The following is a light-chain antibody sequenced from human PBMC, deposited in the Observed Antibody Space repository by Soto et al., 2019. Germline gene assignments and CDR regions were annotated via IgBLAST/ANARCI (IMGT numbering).Light chain of an antibody. CDR1: QSIGKF. V-gene: IGKV1-39*01. CDR2: AAS. J-gene: IGKJ5*01. CDR3: QQNYDPPIT. Sequence: DFQMTQSPSALSAFVGDRVTIPCRASQSIGKFLNWYQQKPGTAPNLLIYAASSLLSGVPSRFSGSGSGTNFTLTISGLQPEDSATYYCQQNYDPPITFGQGTRLEI.